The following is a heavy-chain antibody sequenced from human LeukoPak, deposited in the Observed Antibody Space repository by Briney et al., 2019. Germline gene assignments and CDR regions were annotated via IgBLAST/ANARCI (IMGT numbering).Heavy chain of an antibody. J-gene: IGHJ1*01. V-gene: IGHV3-21*04. Sequence: GGSLRLSCAASGFTFSIDSMSWVRQAPGKGLEWISSISSSGSYIYYAESVKGQFTISRDNAKNSLYLQMTSLRVEDTAVYYCANGLAGYYVSSSWGQGTLVTVSS. CDR1: GFTFSIDS. D-gene: IGHD3-10*02. CDR2: ISSSGSYI. CDR3: ANGLAGYYVSSS.